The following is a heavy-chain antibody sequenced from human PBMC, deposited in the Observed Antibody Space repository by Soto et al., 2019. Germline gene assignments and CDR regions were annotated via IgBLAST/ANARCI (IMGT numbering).Heavy chain of an antibody. J-gene: IGHJ3*02. V-gene: IGHV4-59*06. D-gene: IGHD3-10*01. Sequence: PSETLSLTCTVSGGSISSYYWSWIRQHPGKGLEWIGYIYYSGSTYYNPSLKSRVTISVDTSKNQFSLKLSSVTAADTAVYYCASPGGGYGSGSYWGKQGDAFDIWGQGTMVTVSS. CDR2: IYYSGST. CDR1: GGSISSYY. CDR3: ASPGGGYGSGSYWGKQGDAFDI.